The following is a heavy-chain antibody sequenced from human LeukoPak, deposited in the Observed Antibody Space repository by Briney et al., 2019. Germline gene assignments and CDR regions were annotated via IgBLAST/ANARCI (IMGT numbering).Heavy chain of an antibody. J-gene: IGHJ4*02. D-gene: IGHD3-3*01. CDR2: IWYDGSNK. Sequence: GGSLRLSCAASGFTFSSYGMHWVRQAPGKGLEWVAVIWYDGSNKYYADSVKGRFTISRDNSKNTLYLQMNSLRAEDTAVYYCAKDSAIFGVFDYWGRGTLVTVSS. CDR3: AKDSAIFGVFDY. CDR1: GFTFSSYG. V-gene: IGHV3-33*06.